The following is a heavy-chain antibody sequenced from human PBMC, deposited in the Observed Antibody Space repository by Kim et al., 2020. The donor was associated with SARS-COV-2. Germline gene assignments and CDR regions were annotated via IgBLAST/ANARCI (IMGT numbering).Heavy chain of an antibody. D-gene: IGHD1-26*01. V-gene: IGHV3-33*01. CDR2: IWYDGSNK. CDR1: GFIFSTYG. CDR3: ARAVGPFDY. J-gene: IGHJ4*02. Sequence: GGSLRLSCAASGFIFSTYGMHWVRQAPGKGLEWVAVIWYDGSNKYYGDSVKGRFTISRDNSKNTLYLEMNSLRVEDTAVYYCARAVGPFDYWGQGILVTVSS.